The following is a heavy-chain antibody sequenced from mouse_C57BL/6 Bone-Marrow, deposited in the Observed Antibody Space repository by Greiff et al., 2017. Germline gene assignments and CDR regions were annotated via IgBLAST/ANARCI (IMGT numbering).Heavy chain of an antibody. CDR1: GYSFTGYY. J-gene: IGHJ3*01. Sequence: VQLQQSGPELVKPGASVKISCKASGYSFTGYYMNWVKQSPEKSLEWIGEINPSTGGTTYNQKFTAKATLTVDKSSSTAYMQLKSLTSEDSAVYYCAMRVFAYWGQGTLVTVSA. CDR3: AMRVFAY. V-gene: IGHV1-42*01. CDR2: INPSTGGT.